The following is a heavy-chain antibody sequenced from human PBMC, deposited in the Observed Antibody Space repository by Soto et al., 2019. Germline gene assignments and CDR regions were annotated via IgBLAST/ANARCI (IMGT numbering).Heavy chain of an antibody. CDR1: GLTFSSYW. CDR3: ARTYTVRTDN. D-gene: IGHD2-2*02. J-gene: IGHJ4*02. Sequence: PWGSLRLSCAASGLTFSSYWMHWVRQAPGKGLVWVSRINSDGSSTNYADSVKGRFTISRDNAKNTLYLQMNSLRAEDTAVYYGARTYTVRTDNWGQGTRVTVSS. CDR2: INSDGSST. V-gene: IGHV3-74*01.